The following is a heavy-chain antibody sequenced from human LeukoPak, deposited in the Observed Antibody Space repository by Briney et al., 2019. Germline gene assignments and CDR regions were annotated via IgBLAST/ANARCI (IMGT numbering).Heavy chain of an antibody. CDR2: IYPGDCDT. Sequence: GESLKISCKGSGYSFTSYWIGWVRQMPGKGLEWMGIIYPGDCDTRYSPSFQGQVTISADKSISTAYLQWSSLKASDTAMYYCASTDRIAARPNHDAFDIWGQGTMVTVSS. CDR3: ASTDRIAARPNHDAFDI. CDR1: GYSFTSYW. J-gene: IGHJ3*02. D-gene: IGHD6-6*01. V-gene: IGHV5-51*01.